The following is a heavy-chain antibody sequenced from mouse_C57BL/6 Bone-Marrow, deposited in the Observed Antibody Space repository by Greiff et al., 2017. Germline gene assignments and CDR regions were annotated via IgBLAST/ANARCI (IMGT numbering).Heavy chain of an antibody. J-gene: IGHJ3*01. Sequence: EVKLVESEGGLVQPGSSMKLSCTASGFTFSDYYMAWVRQVPEKGLEWVANINYDGSSTYYLDSLKSRFIISRDNAKNILYLQMSSLKSEDTATYCCAREGDYDRTWFAYWSQGSLVTVCA. CDR2: INYDGSST. CDR3: AREGDYDRTWFAY. V-gene: IGHV5-16*01. D-gene: IGHD2-4*01. CDR1: GFTFSDYY.